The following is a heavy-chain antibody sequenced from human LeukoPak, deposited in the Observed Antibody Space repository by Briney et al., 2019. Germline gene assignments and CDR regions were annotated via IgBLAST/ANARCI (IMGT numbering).Heavy chain of an antibody. J-gene: IGHJ6*03. CDR1: GGSISSYY. CDR2: IYYSGST. Sequence: SGTLSLTCTVSGGSISSYYWSWIRQPPGKGLEWIGYIYYSGSTNYNPSLKSRVTISVDTSKNQFSLKLSSVTAADTAVYYCARDLVVPRYDFWSGESYYYYMDVWGKGTTVTVSS. V-gene: IGHV4-59*01. D-gene: IGHD3-3*01. CDR3: ARDLVVPRYDFWSGESYYYYMDV.